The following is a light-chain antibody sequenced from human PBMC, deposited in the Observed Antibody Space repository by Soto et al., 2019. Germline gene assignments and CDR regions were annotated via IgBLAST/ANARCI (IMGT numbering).Light chain of an antibody. CDR1: QSVDGN. Sequence: EILMTQSPATLSVSPGERATLSCRASQSVDGNLAWYQQKPGQAPRLLIYGASTRATGISARFSGSGSGTEFTLTISSLQSEDFGVYYCQQYNNWWTFGQGTRWIS. V-gene: IGKV3-15*01. CDR2: GAS. CDR3: QQYNNWWT. J-gene: IGKJ1*01.